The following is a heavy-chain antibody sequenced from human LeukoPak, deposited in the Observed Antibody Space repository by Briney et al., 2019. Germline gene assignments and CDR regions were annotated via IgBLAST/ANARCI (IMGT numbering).Heavy chain of an antibody. CDR3: AKDPQYSSSSDY. J-gene: IGHJ4*02. CDR2: ISYDGSNK. D-gene: IGHD6-6*01. V-gene: IGHV3-30-3*01. CDR1: GFTFSSYA. Sequence: GGSLRLSCAASGFTFSSYAMHWVRQAPGKGLEWVAVISYDGSNKYYADSVKGRFTISRDNSKNTLYLQMNSLRAEDTAVYYCAKDPQYSSSSDYWGQGTLVTVSS.